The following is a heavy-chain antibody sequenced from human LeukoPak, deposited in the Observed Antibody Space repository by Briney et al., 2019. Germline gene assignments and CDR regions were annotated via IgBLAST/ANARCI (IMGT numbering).Heavy chain of an antibody. J-gene: IGHJ3*02. CDR1: GFTVSSND. Sequence: GGSLRLSCAASGFTVSSNDMSWVRQAPGKGLEWVSVIYSGGSTYYADSVKGRFTISRDNSKNTLYLQMNSLRAEDTAVYYCAVDSSGYYPRWAFDIWGQGTMVTVSS. CDR2: IYSGGST. D-gene: IGHD3-22*01. V-gene: IGHV3-53*01. CDR3: AVDSSGYYPRWAFDI.